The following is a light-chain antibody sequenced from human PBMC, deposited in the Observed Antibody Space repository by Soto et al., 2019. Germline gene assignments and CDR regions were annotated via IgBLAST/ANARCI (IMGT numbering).Light chain of an antibody. J-gene: IGLJ1*01. V-gene: IGLV2-8*01. CDR2: EVS. CDR3: SSYAGSNKV. Sequence: QSVLKQPPSPSGAPGQSVTLSRPGTSSDVGGYNYVSWYQQHPGKAPKLMIYEVSKRPSGVPDRFSGSKSGNTASLTVSGLQAEDEADYYCSSYAGSNKVFGTGTKVTVL. CDR1: SSDVGGYNY.